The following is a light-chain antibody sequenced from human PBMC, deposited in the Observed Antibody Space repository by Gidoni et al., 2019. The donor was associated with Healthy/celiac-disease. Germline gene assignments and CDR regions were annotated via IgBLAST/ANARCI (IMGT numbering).Light chain of an antibody. CDR1: QSVSSSD. CDR3: QQYGSSPLFT. CDR2: GAS. J-gene: IGKJ3*01. V-gene: IGKV3-20*01. Sequence: EIVLTQSPGTLSLSPGERATLSCRASQSVSSSDLAWYQQKPGQAPRLLIYGASSRATGIPDRFSGSGSGTDFTLTISRLEPEDFAVYYCQQYGSSPLFTFXPXTKVXIK.